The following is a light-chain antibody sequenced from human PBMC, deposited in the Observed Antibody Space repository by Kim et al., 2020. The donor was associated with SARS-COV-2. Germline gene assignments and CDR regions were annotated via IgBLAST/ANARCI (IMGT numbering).Light chain of an antibody. Sequence: GKSVTISCTPTSGSIASNYVQLCQQRPGASPTILIYEDDRRPSAVPDRCLSSINRSCNSASLTIPGLKTEDDADYYCQSYETFNHVFGGGTQLTVL. V-gene: IGLV6-57*01. CDR1: SGSIASNY. J-gene: IGLJ2*01. CDR2: EDD. CDR3: QSYETFNHV.